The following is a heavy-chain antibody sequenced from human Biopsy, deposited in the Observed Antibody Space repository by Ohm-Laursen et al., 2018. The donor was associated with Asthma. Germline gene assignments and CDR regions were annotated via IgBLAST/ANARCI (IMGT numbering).Heavy chain of an antibody. D-gene: IGHD7-27*01. V-gene: IGHV4-39*01. CDR1: GGSMSSSSYY. J-gene: IGHJ4*02. CDR2: ISYTGSA. Sequence: TLSLTCTVSGGSMSSSSYYWGWIRQPPGKGLEWMGSISYTGSAYHNPPLKSRVTISVDTSKNHFSLKLSSATAADTAVYYCARHWDWGSFFDYWGQGTPVTVSS. CDR3: ARHWDWGSFFDY.